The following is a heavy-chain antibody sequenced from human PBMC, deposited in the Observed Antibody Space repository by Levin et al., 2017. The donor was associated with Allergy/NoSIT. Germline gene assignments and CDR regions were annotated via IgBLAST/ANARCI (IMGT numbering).Heavy chain of an antibody. CDR3: AKDKLSHAPSGIDY. Sequence: GGSLRLSCAASGFTFDDYAMHWVRQAPGKGLEWVSLVSWAGGSAYYADSVKGRFTISRDNSKNSLYLQMHTLRAEDTALYYCAKDKLSHAPSGIDYWGQGTLVTVSS. D-gene: IGHD3-10*01. CDR2: VSWAGGSA. J-gene: IGHJ4*02. V-gene: IGHV3-43D*03. CDR1: GFTFDDYA.